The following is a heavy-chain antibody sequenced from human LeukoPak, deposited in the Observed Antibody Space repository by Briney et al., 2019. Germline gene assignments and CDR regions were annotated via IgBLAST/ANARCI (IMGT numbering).Heavy chain of an antibody. J-gene: IGHJ4*02. D-gene: IGHD6-19*01. V-gene: IGHV1-46*01. CDR2: INPSGGST. CDR1: GYTFTSYY. CDR3: ARDLKIAVAGTDLGVDY. Sequence: ASVKVSCKASGYTFTSYYMHWVRQAPGQGLEWMGIINPSGGSTSYAQKFQGRVTMTRDTSTSTVYMELSSLRSEDTAVYYCARDLKIAVAGTDLGVDYWGQGTLVTVSS.